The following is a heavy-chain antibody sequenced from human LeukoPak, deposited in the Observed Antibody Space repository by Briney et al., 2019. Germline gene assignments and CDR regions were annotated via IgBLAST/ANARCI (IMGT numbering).Heavy chain of an antibody. CDR2: IYYSGTT. V-gene: IGHV4-59*01. J-gene: IGHJ4*02. D-gene: IGHD5-18*01. CDR1: GGSISSSY. CDR3: ATTVDTAVVGNN. Sequence: SSETLSLTCTVSGGSISSSYWSWIRQPPGKGLEWIGYIYYSGTTNYNPSLKSRVTISADTSKSQFSLKLRSVTAADTGVYYCATTVDTAVVGNNWGQGTQVTVSS.